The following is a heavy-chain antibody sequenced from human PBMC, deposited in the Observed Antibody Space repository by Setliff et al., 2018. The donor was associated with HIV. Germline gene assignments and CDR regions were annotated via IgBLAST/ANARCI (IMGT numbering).Heavy chain of an antibody. D-gene: IGHD1-26*01. CDR3: ARGPTVGAADY. V-gene: IGHV1-2*02. CDR2: LNPYSGGT. Sequence: ASVKVSCKASGYMFIGYYIHWVRQAPGKGLEWMGWLNPYSGGTNYAQKFQGTVTMTRDTSITPAYMELSMLIADDTAVYYCARGPTVGAADYWGQGTLVTVSS. J-gene: IGHJ4*02. CDR1: GYMFIGYY.